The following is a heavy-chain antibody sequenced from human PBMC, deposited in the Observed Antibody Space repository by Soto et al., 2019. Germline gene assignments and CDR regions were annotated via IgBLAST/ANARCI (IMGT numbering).Heavy chain of an antibody. Sequence: QVQLQESGPELVKPSQTLSLTCSVSGGSITTNGHYWTWIRHHPGEGLEWITYIYYTGNSYLNPSRKSRLSFSVDMSKNQFSLELRSVTAADTAVYYCAREQWGFDSWGQGTLVTVSS. D-gene: IGHD6-19*01. CDR2: IYYTGNS. J-gene: IGHJ4*02. V-gene: IGHV4-31*03. CDR3: AREQWGFDS. CDR1: GGSITTNGHY.